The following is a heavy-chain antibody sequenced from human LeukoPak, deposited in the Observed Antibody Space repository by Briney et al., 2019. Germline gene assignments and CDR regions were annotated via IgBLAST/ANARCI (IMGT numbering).Heavy chain of an antibody. J-gene: IGHJ4*02. Sequence: SETLSLTCAVYGGSFSGYYWGWIRQPPGKGLEWIGEINHSGSTYYNPSLKSRVTISVDTSKNQFSLKLSSVTAAGTAVYYCARSRLYYYDSSGYLYWGQGTLVTVSS. CDR1: GGSFSGYY. CDR2: INHSGST. D-gene: IGHD3-22*01. CDR3: ARSRLYYYDSSGYLY. V-gene: IGHV4-34*01.